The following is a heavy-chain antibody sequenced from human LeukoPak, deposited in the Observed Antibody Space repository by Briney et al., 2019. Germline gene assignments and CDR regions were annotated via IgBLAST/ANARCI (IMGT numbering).Heavy chain of an antibody. CDR1: GFTFSNYW. V-gene: IGHV3-7*01. CDR2: INQDGSVK. CDR3: ARIGYSSSSFDY. J-gene: IGHJ4*02. Sequence: PGGSLRLSCAASGFTFSNYWMSWVRQAPGKGLVWVANINQDGSVKYYVDSLKGRFTISRDNAKNSVFLHMISLRVEDTAVYYCARIGYSSSSFDYWGQGTLVTVSS. D-gene: IGHD6-6*01.